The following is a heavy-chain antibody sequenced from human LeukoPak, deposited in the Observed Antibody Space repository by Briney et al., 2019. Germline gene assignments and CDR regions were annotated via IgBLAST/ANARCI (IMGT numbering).Heavy chain of an antibody. J-gene: IGHJ4*02. Sequence: GGSLRLSCAASGFPVSSNYMSWVRQAPGEGLEWVLVIYRDDTTYYADSVKGRFTIFRDNSKNTLYLQMNSLRDDDTAVYYCARAPYGVGYTAERDYWGQGTLVTVSS. CDR3: ARAPYGVGYTAERDY. V-gene: IGHV3-53*01. CDR1: GFPVSSNY. D-gene: IGHD3-16*02. CDR2: IYRDDTT.